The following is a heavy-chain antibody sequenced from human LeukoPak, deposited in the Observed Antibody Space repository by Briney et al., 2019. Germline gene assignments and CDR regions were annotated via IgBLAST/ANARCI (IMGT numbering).Heavy chain of an antibody. CDR3: ARGPGYYDSSGYSTP. CDR1: GFTFSSYS. V-gene: IGHV3-21*01. J-gene: IGHJ5*02. D-gene: IGHD3-22*01. Sequence: GGSLRLSCAASGFTFSSYSMNWVRQAPGKGLEWVSSISSSSSYIYYADSVKGRFTISRDNAKNSLYLQMNSLRAADTAVYYCARGPGYYDSSGYSTPWGQGTLVTVSS. CDR2: ISSSSSYI.